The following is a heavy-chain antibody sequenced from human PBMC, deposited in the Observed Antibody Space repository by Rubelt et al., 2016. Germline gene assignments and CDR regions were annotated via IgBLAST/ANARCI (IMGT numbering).Heavy chain of an antibody. Sequence: QVQLVQSGAEVKKPGASVKVSCKASGYTFTSYAMHWVRQAPGQRLEWMGWINAGNGNTTYSQKFQCRVTITRDTSASTASMEPSSLRSEDTAVYYCARGLGLGYSSSWFNWFDPWGQGTLVTVSS. V-gene: IGHV1-3*01. CDR3: ARGLGLGYSSSWFNWFDP. J-gene: IGHJ5*02. CDR1: GYTFTSYA. D-gene: IGHD6-13*01. CDR2: INAGNGNT.